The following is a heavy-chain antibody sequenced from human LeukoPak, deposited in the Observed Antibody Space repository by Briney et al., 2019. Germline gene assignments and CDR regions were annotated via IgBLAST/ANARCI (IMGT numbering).Heavy chain of an antibody. J-gene: IGHJ4*02. CDR3: AGHHPRNTVDF. CDR2: ISYSGST. Sequence: PSETLSLTCTVSGGSISSYYWSWIRQPPGKGLEWIGYISYSGSTNSNPSLKSRVTISLDTSKNQFSLKLSSVTAADTAVYYCAGHHPRNTVDFWGQGTLATVSS. D-gene: IGHD2/OR15-2a*01. V-gene: IGHV4-59*08. CDR1: GGSISSYY.